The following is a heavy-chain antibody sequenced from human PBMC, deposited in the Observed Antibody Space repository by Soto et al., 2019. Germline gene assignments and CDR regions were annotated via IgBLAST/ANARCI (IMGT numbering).Heavy chain of an antibody. CDR2: IDYSGST. CDR1: GGSISSYY. D-gene: IGHD6-13*01. V-gene: IGHV4-59*08. CDR3: ARRYSSAFDI. J-gene: IGHJ3*02. Sequence: QVQLLESGPGVVKPSATLSLTCTVSGGSISSYYWSWIRQPPGKGLEWIGYIDYSGSTNYNPSLKRRVTISVDTSKNQYTLKLSSVTAADTAVYYCARRYSSAFDIWGQGTMVTVSS.